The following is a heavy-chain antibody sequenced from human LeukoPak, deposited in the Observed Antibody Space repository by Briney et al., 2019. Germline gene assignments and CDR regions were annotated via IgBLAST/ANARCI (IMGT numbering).Heavy chain of an antibody. CDR1: GFTVSSNY. V-gene: IGHV3-53*01. Sequence: GGSLRLSCAASGFTVSSNYMSWVRQAPGKGLEWVSVIYSGGSTYYADSVKGRFAISRDNSKNTLYVQMNSLRAEDTAVYYCARARGYSGYESKWYYYCMDVWGQGTTVTVSS. CDR2: IYSGGST. D-gene: IGHD5-12*01. CDR3: ARARGYSGYESKWYYYCMDV. J-gene: IGHJ6*02.